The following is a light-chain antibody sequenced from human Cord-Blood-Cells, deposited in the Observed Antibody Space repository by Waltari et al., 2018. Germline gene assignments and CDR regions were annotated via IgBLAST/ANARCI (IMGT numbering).Light chain of an antibody. CDR3: QQDGSSYT. CDR2: GAT. J-gene: IGKJ2*01. Sequence: DIVLTQSPGTLSLSPGERATLSCRASQSVSSSYLAWYQQKPGQAPRLLIYGATSRATCIPDRFSGRWSGTYFPLTISRLEPEDFAVYYCQQDGSSYTFGQGTKLEIK. V-gene: IGKV3-20*01. CDR1: QSVSSSY.